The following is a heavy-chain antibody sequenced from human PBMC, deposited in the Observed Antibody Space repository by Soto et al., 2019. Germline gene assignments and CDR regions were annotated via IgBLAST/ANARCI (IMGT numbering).Heavy chain of an antibody. J-gene: IGHJ4*02. D-gene: IGHD6-13*01. CDR3: AKVGLFRNGYMGVVRGVY. CDR2: ITDGGGST. V-gene: IGHV3-23*01. CDR1: GFTFGSYA. Sequence: DVQLLESGGGLVQPGGSLRLSCAASGFTFGSYAMSWVRQAPGKGLEWVSGITDGGGSTFYANSLQGRFTISRDNSKNTLYLQMSSLTAADTATYYCAKVGLFRNGYMGVVRGVYWGQGTLVTVSA.